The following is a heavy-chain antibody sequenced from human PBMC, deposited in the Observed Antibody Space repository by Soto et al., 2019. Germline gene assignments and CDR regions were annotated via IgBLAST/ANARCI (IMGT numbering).Heavy chain of an antibody. CDR3: AKVNDFWSGYYGDY. Sequence: GGSLRLSCAASGFTFSSYAMSWVRQAPGKGLEWVSAISGSGGSTYYADSVKGRFTISRDNSKNTLYLQMNSLRAEDTALYYCAKVNDFWSGYYGDYWGQGTLVTVSS. CDR2: ISGSGGST. J-gene: IGHJ4*02. D-gene: IGHD3-3*01. CDR1: GFTFSSYA. V-gene: IGHV3-23*01.